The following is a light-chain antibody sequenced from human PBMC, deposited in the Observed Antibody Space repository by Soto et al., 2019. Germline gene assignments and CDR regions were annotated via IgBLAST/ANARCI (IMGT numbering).Light chain of an antibody. CDR1: QSISNW. Sequence: DIQMTQSPSTLTASVGDRVTITCRASQSISNWLAWYQQKPGEAPNLLIFGASTLQSGVPSRFSGSGSGTEFTLTISSLQPDDFATYYCQQYNSYSFGQGTKVGI. J-gene: IGKJ1*01. CDR3: QQYNSYS. V-gene: IGKV1-5*01. CDR2: GAS.